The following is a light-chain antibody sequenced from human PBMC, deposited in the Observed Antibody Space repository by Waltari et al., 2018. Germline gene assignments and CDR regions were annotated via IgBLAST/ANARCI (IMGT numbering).Light chain of an antibody. CDR3: SSYAGNNISL. CDR2: DVN. Sequence: QSALTQPPSATGSPGQSVTISCTGTNSDVGTSTYVSWYQHRAGKAPKLIIFDVNKRPSGVPDRFSGSRSDNTASLTVSGLQAEDEADYYWSSYAGNNISLFGGGTKLTVL. J-gene: IGLJ2*01. V-gene: IGLV2-8*01. CDR1: NSDVGTSTY.